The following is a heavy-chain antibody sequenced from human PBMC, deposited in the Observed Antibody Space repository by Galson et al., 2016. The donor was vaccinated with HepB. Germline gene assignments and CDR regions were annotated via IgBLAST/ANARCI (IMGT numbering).Heavy chain of an antibody. V-gene: IGHV3-7*01. CDR2: IKSDGSQK. D-gene: IGHD3-9*01. J-gene: IGHJ4*02. Sequence: SLRLSCAASGFTFSAYWMSWVRQAPGKGLEWVAIIKSDGSQKYYVDSVKGRFTISRDNAKNSLYLQMNSLRAEDTAVYYCARESDWSFDYWGQGTLVTVSS. CDR1: GFTFSAYW. CDR3: ARESDWSFDY.